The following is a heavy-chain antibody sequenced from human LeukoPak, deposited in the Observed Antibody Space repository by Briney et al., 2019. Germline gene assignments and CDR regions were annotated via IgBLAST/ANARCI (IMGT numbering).Heavy chain of an antibody. J-gene: IGHJ5*02. CDR3: AREGIAADDTNWFDP. D-gene: IGHD6-13*01. Sequence: SVKVSCKASGGTFSSYAISWVRQAPGQGLEWMGGIIPIFGTANYAQKFQGRVTITADESTSTAYMELSRLTSDDTAVYYCAREGIAADDTNWFDPWGQGTLVTVSS. CDR2: IIPIFGTA. CDR1: GGTFSSYA. V-gene: IGHV1-69*13.